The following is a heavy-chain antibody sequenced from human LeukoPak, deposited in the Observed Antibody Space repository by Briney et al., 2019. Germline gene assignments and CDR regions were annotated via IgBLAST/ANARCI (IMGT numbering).Heavy chain of an antibody. CDR3: AKLWDYDYVWGSYRPTSDY. Sequence: GGSLRLSCAASGFTFSSYGMHWVRQAPGKGLEWVAFIRYDGSNKYYADSVKGRFTISRDNSKNTLYLQMNSLRAEDTAVYYCAKLWDYDYVWGSYRPTSDYWGHGTLVTVSS. CDR1: GFTFSSYG. J-gene: IGHJ4*01. D-gene: IGHD3-16*02. V-gene: IGHV3-30*02. CDR2: IRYDGSNK.